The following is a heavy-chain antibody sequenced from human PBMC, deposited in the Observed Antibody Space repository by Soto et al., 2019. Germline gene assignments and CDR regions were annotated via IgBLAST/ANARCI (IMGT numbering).Heavy chain of an antibody. CDR1: GFTFNTYG. CDR2: ITYEGSQI. J-gene: IGHJ6*02. Sequence: QVQLVESGGAVVQPGKSLRLSCAASGFTFNTYGMYWVRQAPGKGLEWVALITYEGSQIYYADAVKGRFTISRDNGDNTLSLQMDNLRTEDTATYFCAKGRGEMNWANYYGLDVWGQGTTVTVSS. V-gene: IGHV3-30*18. CDR3: AKGRGEMNWANYYGLDV. D-gene: IGHD7-27*01.